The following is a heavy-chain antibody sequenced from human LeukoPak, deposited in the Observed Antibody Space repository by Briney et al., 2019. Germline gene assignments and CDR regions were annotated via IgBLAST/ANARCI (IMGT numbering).Heavy chain of an antibody. Sequence: GGSLRLSCAASGFTFSSNSMNWGRQAPGKGLEWVSYISSSSGTIHYADSVKGRFTISRDNVKNSLSLLLNSLRAEDTAVHYCARVRNNYDISSFSALDYWGQGTLVTVSS. J-gene: IGHJ4*02. D-gene: IGHD3-22*01. CDR1: GFTFSSNS. CDR3: ARVRNNYDISSFSALDY. CDR2: ISSSSGTI. V-gene: IGHV3-48*01.